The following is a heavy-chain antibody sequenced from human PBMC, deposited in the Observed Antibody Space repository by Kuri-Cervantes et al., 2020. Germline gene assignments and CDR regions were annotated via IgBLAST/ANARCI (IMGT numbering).Heavy chain of an antibody. V-gene: IGHV4-39*07. CDR1: GGSISSSSYY. CDR2: IYYSGST. D-gene: IGHD6-19*01. J-gene: IGHJ4*02. CDR3: ARGARIAVAGTEIFDY. Sequence: GSLRLSCTVSGGSISSSSYYWGWNRQPPGKGLEWIGSIYYSGSTNYNPSLKSRVTISVDTSKNQFSLKLSSVTAADTAVYYCARGARIAVAGTEIFDYWGQGTLVTVSS.